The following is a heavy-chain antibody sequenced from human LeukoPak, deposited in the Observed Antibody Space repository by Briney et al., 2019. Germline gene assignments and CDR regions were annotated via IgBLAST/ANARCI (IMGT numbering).Heavy chain of an antibody. CDR1: GYTFTGYY. CDR2: INLNSGGT. D-gene: IGHD3-22*01. Sequence: GASVKVSCKASGYTFTGYYMHWVRQAPGEGLEWMGWINLNSGGTNYAQKFQGRVTMTRDTSISTAYMELSRLRSDDTAVYYCASQNYYDSSGYYEGGYYYYMDVWGKGTTVTVSS. V-gene: IGHV1-2*02. J-gene: IGHJ6*03. CDR3: ASQNYYDSSGYYEGGYYYYMDV.